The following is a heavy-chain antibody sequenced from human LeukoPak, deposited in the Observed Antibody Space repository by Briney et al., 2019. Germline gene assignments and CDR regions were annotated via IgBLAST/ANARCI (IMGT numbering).Heavy chain of an antibody. CDR1: GYSFTNYW. D-gene: IGHD6-6*01. CDR2: IYPGDSDT. V-gene: IGHV5-51*01. J-gene: IGHJ4*02. Sequence: GESLKISCKGSGYSFTNYWIGWVRQMPGRGLEWMGIIYPGDSDTRYSPSFQGQVTISADKSISTAYLQWSSLKASDTAMYYCARSPRSDYFDYWGQGALVTASS. CDR3: ARSPRSDYFDY.